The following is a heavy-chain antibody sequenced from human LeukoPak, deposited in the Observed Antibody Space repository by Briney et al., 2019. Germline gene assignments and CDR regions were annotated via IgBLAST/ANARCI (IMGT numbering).Heavy chain of an antibody. Sequence: SETLSLTCAVYGGAFSGYYWTWIRQPPGKGLEWIGEIIDTGSTKYNSSLKSRVTISVDTSKNQFSLSLDSVTAADTAVYYCARGLASGYPPIPFDYWGQGTLVTVSS. CDR1: GGAFSGYY. V-gene: IGHV4-34*12. J-gene: IGHJ4*02. CDR3: ARGLASGYPPIPFDY. D-gene: IGHD3-3*01. CDR2: IIDTGST.